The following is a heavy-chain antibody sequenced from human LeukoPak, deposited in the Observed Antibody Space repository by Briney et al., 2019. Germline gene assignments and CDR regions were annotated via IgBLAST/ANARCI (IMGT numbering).Heavy chain of an antibody. CDR1: GGTFSSYA. D-gene: IGHD1-26*01. CDR3: ARGRIVGATYFDY. CDR2: IIPILGIA. J-gene: IGHJ4*02. V-gene: IGHV1-69*04. Sequence: SVKVSCKASGGTFSSYAISWVRQAPGQGLEWMGRIIPILGIANYAQKFQGRVTITADKSTSTAYMELSSLRSDDTAVYYCARGRIVGATYFDYWGQGTLVTVSS.